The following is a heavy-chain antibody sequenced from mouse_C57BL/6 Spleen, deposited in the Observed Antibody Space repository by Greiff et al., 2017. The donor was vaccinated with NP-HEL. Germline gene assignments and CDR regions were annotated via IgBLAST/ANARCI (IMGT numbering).Heavy chain of an antibody. CDR3: TRGFITTVVATGDAMDY. J-gene: IGHJ4*01. CDR2: IYPGNSDT. V-gene: IGHV1-5*01. D-gene: IGHD1-1*01. CDR1: GYTFTSYW. Sequence: VQLQQSGTVLARPGASVKMSCKTSGYTFTSYWMHWVKQRPGQGLEWIGAIYPGNSDTSYNQKFKGKAKLTAVTSASTAYMELSSLTNEDSAVYYCTRGFITTVVATGDAMDYWGQGTSVTVSS.